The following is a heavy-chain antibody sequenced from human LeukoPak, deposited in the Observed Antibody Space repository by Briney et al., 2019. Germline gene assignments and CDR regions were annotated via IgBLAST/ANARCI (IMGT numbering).Heavy chain of an antibody. CDR1: GFTVSSNY. CDR3: ARRAYGGKPPADY. Sequence: LAGGSLRLSCAASGFTVSSNYMSWVRQAPGRGLEWVSVNYSGGSTYYADSVKGRFTISRDNSKNTLYLQMNSLRAEDTAVYYCARRAYGGKPPADYWGQGTLVTVSS. V-gene: IGHV3-66*04. CDR2: NYSGGST. D-gene: IGHD4-23*01. J-gene: IGHJ4*02.